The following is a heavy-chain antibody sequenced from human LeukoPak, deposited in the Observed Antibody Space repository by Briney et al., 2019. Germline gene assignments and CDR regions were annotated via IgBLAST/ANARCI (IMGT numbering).Heavy chain of an antibody. J-gene: IGHJ4*02. CDR2: IYYSGST. Sequence: SETLSLTCTVSGGSISSSSYYWGWIRQPPGKGLEWIGSIYYSGSTYYNPSLKSRVTISVDTSKNQFSLKLSSVTAADTAVYYCLKGVGYYDYWGQGTLVTVSS. V-gene: IGHV4-39*01. CDR3: LKGVGYYDY. D-gene: IGHD3-22*01. CDR1: GGSISSSSYY.